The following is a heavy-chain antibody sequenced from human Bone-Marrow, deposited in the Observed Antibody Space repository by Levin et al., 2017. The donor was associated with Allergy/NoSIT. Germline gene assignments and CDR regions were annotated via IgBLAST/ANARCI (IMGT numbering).Heavy chain of an antibody. Sequence: GGSLRLSCEASGFTSGFTFNDHYIDWVRQAPGKGLEWVGRVTNTGDSDTTKYAASIKGRSTIPRDDSKNSVFLQMNSLKTEDTAVYYCADLGRSNGLDVWGQGTTVTVSS. D-gene: IGHD2-2*01. V-gene: IGHV3-72*01. CDR1: GFTSGFTFNDHY. J-gene: IGHJ6*02. CDR2: VTNTGDSDTT. CDR3: ADLGRSNGLDV.